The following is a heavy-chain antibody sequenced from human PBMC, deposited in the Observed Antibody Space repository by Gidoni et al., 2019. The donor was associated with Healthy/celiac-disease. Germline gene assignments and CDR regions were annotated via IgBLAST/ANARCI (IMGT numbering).Heavy chain of an antibody. CDR3: AKGGSYWSDAFDI. CDR1: GCHCSRYL. CDR2: IKTDGRDK. D-gene: IGHD1-26*01. V-gene: IGHV3-7*04. J-gene: IGHJ3*02. Sequence: EVQLVESGGGLVQPGGSLRLSCAASGCHCSRYLRSWVRQAPGKGLGGVTNIKTDGRDKYYLDAGKGRFTYSRDNAKNSLYLKMNSLRAEDTAVYYCAKGGSYWSDAFDIWGQGTMVTVSS.